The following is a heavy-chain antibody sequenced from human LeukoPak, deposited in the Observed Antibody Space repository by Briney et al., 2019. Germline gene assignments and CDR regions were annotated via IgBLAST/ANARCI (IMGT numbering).Heavy chain of an antibody. CDR3: AKDLAREHHYYYMDV. J-gene: IGHJ6*03. Sequence: GGSLRLSCAASGFTFNSYAMSWVRQAPGKGLEWVSAISGSGGSTYYADSVKGRFTISRDNSKNTLYLQMNSLRAEDTAVYYCAKDLAREHHYYYMDVWGRGTTVTVSS. CDR2: ISGSGGST. D-gene: IGHD3-10*01. V-gene: IGHV3-23*01. CDR1: GFTFNSYA.